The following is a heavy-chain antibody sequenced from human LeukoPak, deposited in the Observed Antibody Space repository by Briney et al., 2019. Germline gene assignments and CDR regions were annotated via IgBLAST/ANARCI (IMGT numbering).Heavy chain of an antibody. CDR2: IKQDGSEK. Sequence: PGGSLRLSCAASGFTFSSYWMSWVRQAPGKGLEWVANIKQDGSEKYYVDSVKGRFTISRDNAKNSLYLQMNSLRAEDTAVYYCASSISGYDSRVDYWGQGTLVTVSS. V-gene: IGHV3-7*01. J-gene: IGHJ4*02. CDR1: GFTFSSYW. CDR3: ASSISGYDSRVDY. D-gene: IGHD5-12*01.